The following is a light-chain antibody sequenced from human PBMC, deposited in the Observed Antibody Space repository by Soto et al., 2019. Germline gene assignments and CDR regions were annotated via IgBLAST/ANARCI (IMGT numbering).Light chain of an antibody. V-gene: IGLV2-14*01. CDR2: EVS. CDR1: SGDVGVYKF. Sequence: QSALTQPASVSGSPGQSITISCTGTSGDVGVYKFVSWYQQHPGKAPKLIIYEVSNRPSGVSSRFSGSMSGNTASLTISGLQAEDEADYYCGSYTDTIYVFGTGTKVTVL. CDR3: GSYTDTIYV. J-gene: IGLJ1*01.